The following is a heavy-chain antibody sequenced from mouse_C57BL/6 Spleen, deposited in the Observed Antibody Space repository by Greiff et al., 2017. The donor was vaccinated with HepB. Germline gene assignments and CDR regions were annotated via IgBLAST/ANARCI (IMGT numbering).Heavy chain of an antibody. J-gene: IGHJ2*01. Sequence: QVQLQQPGAELVMPGASVKLSCKASGYTFTSYWMHWVKQRPGQGLEWIGEIDPSDSYTNYNQKFKGKSTLTVDKSSSTAYMQLSSLTSEDSAVYYCAREDYSRFYFGYWGQGTTLTVSS. V-gene: IGHV1-69*01. CDR2: IDPSDSYT. D-gene: IGHD2-5*01. CDR1: GYTFTSYW. CDR3: AREDYSRFYFGY.